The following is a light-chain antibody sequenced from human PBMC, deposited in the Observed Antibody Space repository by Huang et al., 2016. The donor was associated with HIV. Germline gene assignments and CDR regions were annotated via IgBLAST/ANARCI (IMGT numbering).Light chain of an antibody. V-gene: IGKV1-NL1*01. J-gene: IGKJ2*01. CDR1: QGITKS. Sequence: DIQMTQSPSSLSASVGDRVTITCRASQGITKSLVWYQQKPGKAPKLLLFATSRLERGVPSMFSGSGSGTDFTLTISSLQPEDFATYYCQQYYNTPYTFGQGTKLEIK. CDR2: ATS. CDR3: QQYYNTPYT.